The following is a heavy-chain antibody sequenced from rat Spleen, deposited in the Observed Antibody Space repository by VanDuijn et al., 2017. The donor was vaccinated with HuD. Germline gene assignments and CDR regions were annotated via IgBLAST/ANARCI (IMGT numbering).Heavy chain of an antibody. CDR1: GFTFSNYC. V-gene: IGHV5-25*01. CDR2: ISTGGGNT. D-gene: IGHD1-6*01. Sequence: EVQLVESGGGLVQPGRSMKLSCAVSGFTFSNYCMTWVRQAPTKSLDWVASISTGGGNTSYRDSVKGRFTISRDDAKSTLYLQMDSLRSEDTATYYCARGNMDTTDYYHYFDYWGQGVMVTVSS. J-gene: IGHJ2*01. CDR3: ARGNMDTTDYYHYFDY.